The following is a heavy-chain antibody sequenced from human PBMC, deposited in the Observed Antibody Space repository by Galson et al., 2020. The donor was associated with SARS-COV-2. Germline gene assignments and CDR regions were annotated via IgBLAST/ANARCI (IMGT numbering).Heavy chain of an antibody. CDR3: ARDVDVVLVPGCNWFDS. CDR2: IIPRLGTT. Sequence: SVKVSCKASGVTFSNLVVSWVRQAPGQSLEWMGGIIPRLGTTNYAEKFQGRVTITADESTSTVYMELSNLRSEDTAMYYCARDVDVVLVPGCNWFDSWGQGTRVTVSS. V-gene: IGHV1-69*13. J-gene: IGHJ5*01. D-gene: IGHD2-2*03. CDR1: GVTFSNLV.